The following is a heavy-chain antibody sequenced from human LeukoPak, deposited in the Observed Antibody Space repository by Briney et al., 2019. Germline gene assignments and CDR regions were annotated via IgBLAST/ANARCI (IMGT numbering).Heavy chain of an antibody. CDR3: AREDHSNYEY. D-gene: IGHD4-11*01. V-gene: IGHV3-7*01. CDR2: IKQDGSEK. J-gene: IGHJ4*02. Sequence: GGSLRLSCVASGFSFSSYWMAWVRQAPGNGPEWVASIKQDGSEKSYADSVKGRLPISKDHAQNSLYLRMNSLRGEDTAVYYCAREDHSNYEYWGQGTSVTVSS. CDR1: GFSFSSYW.